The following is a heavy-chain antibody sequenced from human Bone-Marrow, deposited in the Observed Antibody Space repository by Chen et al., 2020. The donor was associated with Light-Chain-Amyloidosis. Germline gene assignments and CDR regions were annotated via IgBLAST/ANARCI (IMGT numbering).Heavy chain of an antibody. CDR1: GGSVTSGKYY. CDR2: IYYTGTT. J-gene: IGHJ5*02. V-gene: IGHV4-61*01. CDR3: ARDLVVYTSTSWGFDP. Sequence: GKRKEEGEGREKKSETQGITCSVSGGSVTSGKYYWTWIRQTPGKGLEWIGYIYYTGTTNYNPSLKSRVTISISPSPNQFSLLLPSLPSPPPPVSFCARDLVVYTSTSWGFDPWGQGTQVIVSS. D-gene: IGHD2-8*02.